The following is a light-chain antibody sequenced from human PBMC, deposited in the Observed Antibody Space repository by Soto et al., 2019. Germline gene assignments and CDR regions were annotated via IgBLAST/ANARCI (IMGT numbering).Light chain of an antibody. CDR3: SSYAGSSNV. CDR2: EVT. J-gene: IGLJ1*01. Sequence: QSALTQPASVSGSPGQSITISCTGTSSDIGGHHFVSWYQQQSGKAPKLVIYEVTDRPSGVSDRFSGSKSGNTASLTISGLQPEDEADYYCSSYAGSSNVFGTGTKVTVL. V-gene: IGLV2-14*01. CDR1: SSDIGGHHF.